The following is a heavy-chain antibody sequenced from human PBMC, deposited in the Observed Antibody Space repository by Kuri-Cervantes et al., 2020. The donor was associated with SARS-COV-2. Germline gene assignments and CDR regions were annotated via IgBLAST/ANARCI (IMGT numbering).Heavy chain of an antibody. CDR3: ASISTMGVSLD. Sequence: GGSLRLSCEASRFTFNKYDLIWVRQVPGKELEWVSSISTSGGDTNYADSLKGRFTISRDNSKNTLYLQMNSLRVEDTAVYYCASISTMGVSLDWGQGTLVTVSS. J-gene: IGHJ4*02. D-gene: IGHD5-24*01. V-gene: IGHV3-23*01. CDR2: ISTSGGDT. CDR1: RFTFNKYD.